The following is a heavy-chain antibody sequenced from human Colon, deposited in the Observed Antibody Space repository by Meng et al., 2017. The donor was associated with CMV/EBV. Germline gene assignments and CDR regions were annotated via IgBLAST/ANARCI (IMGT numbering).Heavy chain of an antibody. Sequence: LTGGVEGGYVSEYEWSWSRQHTGKGLEWIGEIDDSGSTNYNPSRTSRRTISVDTSKNQFSLKLSSVTAADTAIYSCARAGNYSEFDFWGQGTLVTVSS. CDR1: GGYVSEYE. J-gene: IGHJ4*02. CDR3: ARAGNYSEFDF. D-gene: IGHD1-7*01. V-gene: IGHV4-34*01. CDR2: IDDSGST.